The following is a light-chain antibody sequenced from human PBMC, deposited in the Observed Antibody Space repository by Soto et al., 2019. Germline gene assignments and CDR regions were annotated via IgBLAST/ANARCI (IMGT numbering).Light chain of an antibody. CDR2: DAS. CDR3: QQYQIDWT. CDR1: QRVNTC. V-gene: IGKV1-5*01. J-gene: IGKJ1*01. Sequence: DIQMTQSPSTLSASVGDRVSITCRASQRVNTCLAWYQQKPGKAPNLLIYDASSLQSGVPSRFSGSGAATEFTLTISSLQADDFATYCYQQYQIDWTFGQGTKVEIK.